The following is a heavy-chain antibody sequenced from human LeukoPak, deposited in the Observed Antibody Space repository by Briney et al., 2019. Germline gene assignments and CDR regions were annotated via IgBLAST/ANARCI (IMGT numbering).Heavy chain of an antibody. V-gene: IGHV3-23*01. Sequence: PGGSLRLSCAASGFTFSSYAMSWVRQAPGKGLEWVSGISGSGYGTYYADSAKGRFTISRDNSKNTLYLQINSLRAEDTAVYYCAKDGISGMIVVVTPWDAFDIWGQGTMVTVSS. J-gene: IGHJ3*02. CDR2: ISGSGYGT. CDR1: GFTFSSYA. D-gene: IGHD3-22*01. CDR3: AKDGISGMIVVVTPWDAFDI.